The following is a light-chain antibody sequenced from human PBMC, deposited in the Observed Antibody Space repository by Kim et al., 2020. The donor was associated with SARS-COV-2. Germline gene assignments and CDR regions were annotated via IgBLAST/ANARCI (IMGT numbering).Light chain of an antibody. CDR3: QQYDSSVWT. J-gene: IGKJ1*01. V-gene: IGKV3-20*01. CDR1: RSVNGRF. CDR2: GAS. Sequence: APGEGATRSCRASRSVNGRFLAWYKQKPGQAPRLLSYGASTRATCIPDRFSGSGSGTDFTLTISRLEPEDFAMYYCQQYDSSVWTFGQGTKVDIK.